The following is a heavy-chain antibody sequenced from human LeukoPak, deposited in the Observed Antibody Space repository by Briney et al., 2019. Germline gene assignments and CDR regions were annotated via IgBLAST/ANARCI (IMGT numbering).Heavy chain of an antibody. Sequence: ASVKVSCKASGYTFTGYYMHWVRQAPGQGLEWMGQINPNSGGTNYAQKFQGRVTMTRDTSISTAYMELSRLRSDDTAVYYCAREALVSRLGELSPWNYWGQGTLVTVSS. CDR3: AREALVSRLGELSPWNY. CDR1: GYTFTGYY. D-gene: IGHD3-16*02. J-gene: IGHJ4*02. V-gene: IGHV1-2*06. CDR2: INPNSGGT.